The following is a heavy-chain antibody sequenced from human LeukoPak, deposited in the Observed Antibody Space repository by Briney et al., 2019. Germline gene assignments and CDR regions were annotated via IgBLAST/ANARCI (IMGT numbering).Heavy chain of an antibody. D-gene: IGHD7-27*01. CDR2: IKYDGNEK. CDR1: GFIFSTYW. Sequence: GGSLRLSCAASGFIFSTYWMTWVRQAPGKGLEWVATIKYDGNEKYYVDSVRGRFTISRDNAKNSLYLQMNSLTAEDTAVFYCVRESFSRGDFNWGQGTLVTVSS. CDR3: VRESFSRGDFN. V-gene: IGHV3-7*01. J-gene: IGHJ4*02.